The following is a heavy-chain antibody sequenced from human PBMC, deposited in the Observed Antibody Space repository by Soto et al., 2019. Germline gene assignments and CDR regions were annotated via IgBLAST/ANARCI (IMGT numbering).Heavy chain of an antibody. J-gene: IGHJ4*02. D-gene: IGHD3-3*01. V-gene: IGHV3-23*01. CDR1: GFTFSSYA. CDR2: ISGSGGST. Sequence: PGGSLRLSCAASGFTFSSYAMSWVRQAPGKGLEWVSAISGSGGSTYYADSVKGRFTISRDNSKNTLYLQMNSLRAEDTAVYYCAKLGYYDFWSGYYKYFDYWGQGTLVTVSS. CDR3: AKLGYYDFWSGYYKYFDY.